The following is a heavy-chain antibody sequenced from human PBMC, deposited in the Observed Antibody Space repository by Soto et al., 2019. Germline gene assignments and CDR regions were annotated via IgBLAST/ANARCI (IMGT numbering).Heavy chain of an antibody. CDR1: GSTFRDYY. V-gene: IGHV3-11*03. D-gene: IGHD1-26*01. CDR3: TGGQDSLAVNLDC. Sequence: GGSLRLSCAASGSTFRDYYMSWIRQSPGKGLEWLSYITSSSSYTHYADSVKGRFTISRDNAKNSLYLQMNSLRAEDTAVYYYTGGQDSLAVNLDCWGRRTPVTVSS. CDR2: ITSSSSYT. J-gene: IGHJ4*02.